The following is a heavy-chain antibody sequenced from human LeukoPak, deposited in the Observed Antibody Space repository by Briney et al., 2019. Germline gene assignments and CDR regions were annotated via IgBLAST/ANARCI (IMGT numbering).Heavy chain of an antibody. Sequence: SVKVSCKASGGTFSSYAISWVRQAPGQGLEWMGGIIPIFGTANYAQKFQGRVTITTDESTSTAYKELSSLRSEDTAVYYCARDRWNCSGGSCYLGLNDYWGQGTLVTVSS. CDR3: ARDRWNCSGGSCYLGLNDY. V-gene: IGHV1-69*05. J-gene: IGHJ4*02. CDR1: GGTFSSYA. D-gene: IGHD2-15*01. CDR2: IIPIFGTA.